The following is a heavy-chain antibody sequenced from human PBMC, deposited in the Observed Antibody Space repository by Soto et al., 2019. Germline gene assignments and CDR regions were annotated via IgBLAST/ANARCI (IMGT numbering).Heavy chain of an antibody. D-gene: IGHD3-16*01. CDR3: VMVDNYVTPTPQDV. Sequence: QVQLVQSGDEVKKPGASVKVSCKASGYILVNYGIAWVRQAPGQGLEWMGWISPYTGNTHSATKVQGRLTMTTDTSTSTAYVDLGSLTSDDTAVYYCVMVDNYVTPTPQDVWGQGTTVTVSS. J-gene: IGHJ6*02. CDR2: ISPYTGNT. V-gene: IGHV1-18*01. CDR1: GYILVNYG.